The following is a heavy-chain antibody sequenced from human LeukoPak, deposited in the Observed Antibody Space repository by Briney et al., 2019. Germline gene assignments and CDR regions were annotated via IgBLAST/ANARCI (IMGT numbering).Heavy chain of an antibody. CDR2: IYVDGRTT. V-gene: IGHV3-74*01. Sequence: PGGSLSLSCVASGFTFSNYWMHWVRQPPVKGLVWVSRIYVDGRTTNYADSVKGRFTISRDNAKNTVYLEMNSLSVEDTATYYCIRDFRSADLWGQGTLVTVTS. J-gene: IGHJ5*02. CDR3: IRDFRSADL. CDR1: GFTFSNYW.